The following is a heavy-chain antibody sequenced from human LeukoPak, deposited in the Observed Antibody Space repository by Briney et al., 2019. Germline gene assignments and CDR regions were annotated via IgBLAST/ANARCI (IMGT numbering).Heavy chain of an antibody. CDR2: INPNSGGT. CDR1: GYTFTGYY. CDR3: ARHPYGGSGSYYPTDY. D-gene: IGHD3-10*01. V-gene: IGHV1-2*02. J-gene: IGHJ4*02. Sequence: ASVKVSCKASGYTFTGYYMHWVRQAPGQGLEWMGWINPNSGGTNYAQKLQGRVTMTRDTSISTAYMELSRLRSDDTAVYYCARHPYGGSGSYYPTDYWGQGTLVTVSS.